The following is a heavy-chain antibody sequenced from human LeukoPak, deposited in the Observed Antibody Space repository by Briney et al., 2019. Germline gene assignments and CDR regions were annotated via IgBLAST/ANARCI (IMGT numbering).Heavy chain of an antibody. Sequence: PGGSLRLSCAASGFTFSSYAMHWVRQAPGKGLEWVSAISGSGGSTYYADSVKGRFTISRDNSKNTLYLQMNSLRAEDTAVYYCAKDLTNGYSSLVHDYWDQGTLVTVSS. D-gene: IGHD6-13*01. CDR1: GFTFSSYA. CDR2: ISGSGGST. J-gene: IGHJ4*02. CDR3: AKDLTNGYSSLVHDY. V-gene: IGHV3-23*01.